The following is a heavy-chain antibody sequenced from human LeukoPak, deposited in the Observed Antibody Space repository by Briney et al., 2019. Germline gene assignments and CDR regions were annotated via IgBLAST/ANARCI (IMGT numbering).Heavy chain of an antibody. J-gene: IGHJ4*02. D-gene: IGHD1-1*01. V-gene: IGHV4-34*01. CDR1: GGSFSGYY. CDR3: AGEWYNWNGFDY. Sequence: SETLSLTCAVYGGSFSGYYWSWIRQPPGKGLEWIGEINHSGSTNYNPSLKSRVTISVDTSKNQFSLQLSSVTAADTAVYYCAGEWYNWNGFDYWGQGTLVPVSS. CDR2: INHSGST.